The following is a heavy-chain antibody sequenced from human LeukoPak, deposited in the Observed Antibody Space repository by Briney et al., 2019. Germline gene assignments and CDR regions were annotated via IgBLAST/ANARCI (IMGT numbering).Heavy chain of an antibody. Sequence: PSETLSLTCSVSGGSISSYYWSWIRQPPGKGLEWIGYIYYSGSTNYNPSLKSRVTISVDTSKNQFSLKLSSVTAADTAVYYCARDNWNYGSSMDVWGQGTTVTVSS. V-gene: IGHV4-59*01. J-gene: IGHJ6*02. CDR1: GGSISSYY. D-gene: IGHD1-7*01. CDR3: ARDNWNYGSSMDV. CDR2: IYYSGST.